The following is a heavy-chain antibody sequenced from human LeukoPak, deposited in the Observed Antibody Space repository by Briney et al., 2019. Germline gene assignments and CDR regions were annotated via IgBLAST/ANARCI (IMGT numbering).Heavy chain of an antibody. Sequence: SGTLSHTRAVYGGSFSGYYLSWIRQPPGKGREWIGEMNKNGSTNYNTSLKSRDTISVDAYKYHFSLNLSSVTDADTAVYYCARDRYCSSYSCYPDAFDIWGQETRVSVST. CDR1: GGSFSGYY. V-gene: IGHV4-34*01. CDR2: MNKNGST. D-gene: IGHD2-2*01. CDR3: ARDRYCSSYSCYPDAFDI. J-gene: IGHJ3*02.